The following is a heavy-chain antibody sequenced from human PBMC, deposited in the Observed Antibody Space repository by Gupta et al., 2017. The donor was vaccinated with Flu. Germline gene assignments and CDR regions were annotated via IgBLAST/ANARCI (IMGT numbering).Heavy chain of an antibody. J-gene: IGHJ6*02. Sequence: QVQLVQSGAEVKKPGASVKVSCKASGYTFTSYGISWVRQAPGQGLEWMGWISAYNGNTNYAQKLQGRVTMTTDTSTSTAYMELRSLRSDDTAVYYCARDKGIVVVPAAMAPYYYYYGMDVWGQGTTVTVSS. CDR1: GYTFTSYG. D-gene: IGHD2-2*01. V-gene: IGHV1-18*01. CDR3: ARDKGIVVVPAAMAPYYYYYGMDV. CDR2: ISAYNGNT.